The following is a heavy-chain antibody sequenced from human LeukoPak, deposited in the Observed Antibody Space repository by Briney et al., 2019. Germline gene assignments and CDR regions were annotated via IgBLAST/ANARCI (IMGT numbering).Heavy chain of an antibody. V-gene: IGHV3-23*01. CDR2: ISDDSSKT. Sequence: PGGSLRLSCAASGFTFSNYAMGWVRQAPGKGLEFVSAISDDSSKTSYADSVKGRFTISRDYSKNTLYLQMNSLRAEDTAIYYCAKEGPDYGDYRSGDYFDFWGQGTLVTVSS. CDR3: AKEGPDYGDYRSGDYFDF. CDR1: GFTFSNYA. J-gene: IGHJ4*02. D-gene: IGHD4-17*01.